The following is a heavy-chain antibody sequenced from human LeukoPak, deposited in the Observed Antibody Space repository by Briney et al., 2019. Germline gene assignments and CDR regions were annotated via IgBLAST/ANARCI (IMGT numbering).Heavy chain of an antibody. J-gene: IGHJ5*02. CDR1: GGSITTTIYY. D-gene: IGHD6-13*01. CDR2: LHYTGSENT. V-gene: IGHV4-39*07. Sequence: SETLSLTCTVSGGSITTTIYYWGWVRQAPGKGLEWIGALHYTGSENTYYNPSLKTRVTISVATSKNLFSLKLSSVTAADTAVYYCASAVGGYSSSFNWLDPWGQGTLVTVSS. CDR3: ASAVGGYSSSFNWLDP.